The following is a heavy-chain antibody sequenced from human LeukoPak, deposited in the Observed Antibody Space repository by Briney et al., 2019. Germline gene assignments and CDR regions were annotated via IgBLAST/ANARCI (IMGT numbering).Heavy chain of an antibody. CDR2: IYYSGST. V-gene: IGHV4-59*01. CDR3: ARTTEGGYTYGYFYYYYMDV. CDR1: GGSISSYY. D-gene: IGHD5-18*01. J-gene: IGHJ6*03. Sequence: SETLSLTCTVSGGSISSYYWSWIRQPPGKGLECIGYIYYSGSTNYNPSLKSRVTISVDTSKNQFSLKLTSVTAADTAVYYCARTTEGGYTYGYFYYYYMDVWGKGTMVTISS.